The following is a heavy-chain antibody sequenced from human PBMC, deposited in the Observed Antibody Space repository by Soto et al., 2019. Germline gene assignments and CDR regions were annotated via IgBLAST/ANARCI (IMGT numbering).Heavy chain of an antibody. V-gene: IGHV3-30-3*01. CDR3: ARGYEWSPDY. Sequence: QVQLVESGGGVVQPGRSLRLSCAASGFTFSSYAMHWVRQAPGKGLEWVAVISYDGSNKYYADSEKGRFTISRDNSKNTLYLQMNSLRAEDTAVYYCARGYEWSPDYWGQGTLVTVSS. D-gene: IGHD3-3*01. CDR2: ISYDGSNK. J-gene: IGHJ4*02. CDR1: GFTFSSYA.